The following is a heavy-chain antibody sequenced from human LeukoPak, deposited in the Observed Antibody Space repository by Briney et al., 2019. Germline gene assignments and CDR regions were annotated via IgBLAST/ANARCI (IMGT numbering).Heavy chain of an antibody. CDR1: GFTFSSYA. CDR3: AKDTSIGKYCTNGVCSPFDY. J-gene: IGHJ4*02. D-gene: IGHD2-8*01. CDR2: ISDSGDYT. Sequence: PGGSLRLSCAGSGFTFSSYAMSWVRQAPGQGLEWVSVISDSGDYTSYADSVRGRFTIPRDNSRNTLYLQMISLRPEDTAVYYCAKDTSIGKYCTNGVCSPFDYWGKGTLVTVSS. V-gene: IGHV3-23*01.